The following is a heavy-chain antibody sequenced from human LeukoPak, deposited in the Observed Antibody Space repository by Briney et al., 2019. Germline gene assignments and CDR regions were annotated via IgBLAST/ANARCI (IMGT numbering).Heavy chain of an antibody. CDR3: TTDLAAVGKGEFDY. J-gene: IGHJ4*02. CDR2: IKQDGSEK. Sequence: GGSLRLSCAASGFTFSSYWMSWVRQAPGKGLEWVANIKQDGSEKYYVDSVKGRFTISRDNAKNSLYLQMNSLRAEDTAVYYCTTDLAAVGKGEFDYWGLGTLVTVSS. V-gene: IGHV3-7*01. D-gene: IGHD6-13*01. CDR1: GFTFSSYW.